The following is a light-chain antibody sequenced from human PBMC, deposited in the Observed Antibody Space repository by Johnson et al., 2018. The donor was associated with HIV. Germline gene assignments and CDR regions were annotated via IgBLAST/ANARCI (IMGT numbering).Light chain of an antibody. J-gene: IGLJ1*01. CDR1: SSNIGSNY. CDR2: ENN. V-gene: IGLV1-51*02. Sequence: QSVLTQPPSVSAAPGQNVNISCSGGSSNIGSNYVSWYQQLPGTTPKLLIYENNKRPSGIPDRFSDSKSGTSATLAITGLRSGDEADYYCATWATSLGPQYVLGSGTKVT. CDR3: ATWATSLGPQYV.